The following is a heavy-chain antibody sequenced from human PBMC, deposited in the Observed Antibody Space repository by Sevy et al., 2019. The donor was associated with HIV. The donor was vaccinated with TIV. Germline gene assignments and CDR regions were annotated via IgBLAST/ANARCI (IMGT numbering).Heavy chain of an antibody. CDR1: GYTFSNYG. CDR2: ISSYNGNK. Sequence: ASVKVSCKASGYTFSNYGINWVRQAPGHGLEWMGWISSYNGNKNYAQKFQGRVTITIDTPTSTGYMELRSLRSDDTAMYYCARDRVPYSSSCEFDYWGQGTLVTVSS. J-gene: IGHJ4*02. V-gene: IGHV1-18*01. D-gene: IGHD6-13*01. CDR3: ARDRVPYSSSCEFDY.